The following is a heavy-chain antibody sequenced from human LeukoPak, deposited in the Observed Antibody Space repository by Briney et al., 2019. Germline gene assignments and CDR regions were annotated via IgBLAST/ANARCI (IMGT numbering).Heavy chain of an antibody. Sequence: GGSLRLSCAASGFTFSTYAMSWVRQAPVKGLEWVSGIGGSGRSAYYADSVKGRFTISRDNSKNTLYLEMNSLRAEDTAVYYCAKPLYGGKDYWGQGTLVTVSS. D-gene: IGHD4-23*01. CDR1: GFTFSTYA. V-gene: IGHV3-23*01. CDR3: AKPLYGGKDY. J-gene: IGHJ4*02. CDR2: IGGSGRSA.